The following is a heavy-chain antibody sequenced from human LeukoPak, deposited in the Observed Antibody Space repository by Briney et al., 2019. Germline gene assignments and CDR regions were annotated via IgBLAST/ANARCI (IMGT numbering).Heavy chain of an antibody. V-gene: IGHV4-59*02. CDR2: IYYSGST. CDR3: ARVPET. J-gene: IGHJ4*02. CDR1: GGSVSSYY. Sequence: PSETLSLTCTVSGGSVSSYYWSWIRQPPGKGLEWIGYIYYSGSTNYNPSLKSRVTIPVDTSKNRFSLKLSSVTAADTAVYYCARVPETWGQGTLVTVSS. D-gene: IGHD1-14*01.